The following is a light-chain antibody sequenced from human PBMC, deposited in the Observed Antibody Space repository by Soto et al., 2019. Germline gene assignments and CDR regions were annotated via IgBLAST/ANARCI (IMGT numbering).Light chain of an antibody. V-gene: IGLV1-47*02. CDR1: SSNIGSNY. CDR2: SNN. CDR3: AAWDDSLSGYV. J-gene: IGLJ1*01. Sequence: QSVLTQPPSASGTPGQRVTISCSGSSSNIGSNYVCWYQRLPGTAPKLLIYSNNQRPSGVPDRFSGSKSGTSASLAISGLRSEDEADYYCAAWDDSLSGYVFGTGTKVTVL.